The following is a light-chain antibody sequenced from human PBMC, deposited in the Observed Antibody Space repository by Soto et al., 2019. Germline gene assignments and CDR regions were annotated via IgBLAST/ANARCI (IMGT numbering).Light chain of an antibody. J-gene: IGKJ1*01. Sequence: EIVLTQSPGTLSLSPGEGATLSCRASQSLSRNYLAWYQHKPGQAPRLLIYTASNRATGVPPRFSGSGSGTDFTITISRLEPEDFALYYCQQYDNSPLTLGQGTKVEI. CDR1: QSLSRNY. V-gene: IGKV3-20*01. CDR2: TAS. CDR3: QQYDNSPLT.